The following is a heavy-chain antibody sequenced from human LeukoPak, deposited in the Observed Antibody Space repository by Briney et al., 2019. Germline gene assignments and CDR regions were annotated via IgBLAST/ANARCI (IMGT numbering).Heavy chain of an antibody. CDR2: INPNSGGT. Sequence: GASVKVSCKASGYTFTSYDINWVRQAPGQGLEWMGRINPNSGGTNYAQKFQGRVTMTRDTSISTAYMELSRLRSDDTAVYYCAREQQLVDYWGQGTLVTVSS. CDR3: AREQQLVDY. CDR1: GYTFTSYD. V-gene: IGHV1-2*06. J-gene: IGHJ4*02. D-gene: IGHD6-13*01.